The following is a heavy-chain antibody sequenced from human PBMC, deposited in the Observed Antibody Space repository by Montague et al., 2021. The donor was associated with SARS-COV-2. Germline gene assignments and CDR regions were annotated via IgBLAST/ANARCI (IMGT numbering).Heavy chain of an antibody. V-gene: IGHV4-39*07. CDR3: ARGYQLRFLEWSSRQSTFDY. CDR1: GGSISSGSYY. J-gene: IGHJ4*02. CDR2: MNHSGST. Sequence: SETLSLTCTVSGGSISSGSYYWSWIRQPPGKGLEWIGEMNHSGSTNYNPSLKSRVTISVDTTKNQFSLKLSSVTAADTAVYYCARGYQLRFLEWSSRQSTFDYWGQGTLVTVSS. D-gene: IGHD3-3*01.